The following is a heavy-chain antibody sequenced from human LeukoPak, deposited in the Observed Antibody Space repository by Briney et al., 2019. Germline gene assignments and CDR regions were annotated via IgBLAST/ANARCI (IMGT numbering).Heavy chain of an antibody. CDR2: INHSGST. Sequence: SETLSLTCAVYGGSFSGYYWSWIRQPPGKGLEWIGEINHSGSTNYNPSLKSRVTISVDTSKNQFSLKLSSVTAADTAVYYCARAPDSSDVVDPWGQGTLVTVSS. CDR3: ARAPDSSDVVDP. CDR1: GGSFSGYY. J-gene: IGHJ5*02. V-gene: IGHV4-34*01. D-gene: IGHD6-19*01.